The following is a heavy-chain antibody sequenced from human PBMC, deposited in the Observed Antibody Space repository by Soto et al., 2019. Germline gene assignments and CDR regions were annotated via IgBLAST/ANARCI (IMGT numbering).Heavy chain of an antibody. V-gene: IGHV3-30*18. Sequence: GGSLRLSCAASGFTFISYGMHWVRQAPGKGLEWVAVISYDGSNKYYADSVKGRFTISRDNSKNTLYLQMNSLRAEDTAVYYCAKDPLSLWGQGTLVTVSS. CDR3: AKDPLSL. CDR2: ISYDGSNK. J-gene: IGHJ4*02. CDR1: GFTFISYG.